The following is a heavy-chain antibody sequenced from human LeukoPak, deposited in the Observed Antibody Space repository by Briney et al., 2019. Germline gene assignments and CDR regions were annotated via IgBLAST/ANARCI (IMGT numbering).Heavy chain of an antibody. CDR3: AKGPLSHFDS. D-gene: IGHD2/OR15-2a*01. J-gene: IGHJ4*02. CDR1: GFTFNNYA. Sequence: AGSLTLSGAASGFTFNNYAINWVRQAPGKGLEWVSAINNSGGRTDYADSGKVPFTISRDISKNTLYLRINSLRAEDRAEYYCAKGPLSHFDSWGQGTLVTVSS. CDR2: INNSGGRT. V-gene: IGHV3-23*01.